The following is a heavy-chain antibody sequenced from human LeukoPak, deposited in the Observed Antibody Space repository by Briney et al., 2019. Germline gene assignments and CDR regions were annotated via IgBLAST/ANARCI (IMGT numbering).Heavy chain of an antibody. J-gene: IGHJ4*02. Sequence: PGGSLRLSCAASGFTFSSYGMHWVRQAPGKGLEWVAFIRYDGSNKYYADSVKGRFTISRDNSKNTLYPQMNSLRAEDTAVYYCAKAGEAAAGYFDYWGQGTLVTVSS. CDR3: AKAGEAAAGYFDY. V-gene: IGHV3-30*02. CDR2: IRYDGSNK. D-gene: IGHD6-13*01. CDR1: GFTFSSYG.